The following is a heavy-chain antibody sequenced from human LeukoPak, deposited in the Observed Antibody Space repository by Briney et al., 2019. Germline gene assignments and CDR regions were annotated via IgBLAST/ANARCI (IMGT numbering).Heavy chain of an antibody. CDR2: INPSGGIT. Sequence: GASVKVSCKASGYTFTTYHMHWVRQAPGQGLEWMGMINPSGGITSYAQRFQGRVTMTRDTSTSTVYMDLSSLRSEDTAVYYCARGVAARRRWFDPWGQGTLVTVSS. CDR1: GYTFTTYH. D-gene: IGHD6-6*01. CDR3: ARGVAARRRWFDP. J-gene: IGHJ5*02. V-gene: IGHV1-46*01.